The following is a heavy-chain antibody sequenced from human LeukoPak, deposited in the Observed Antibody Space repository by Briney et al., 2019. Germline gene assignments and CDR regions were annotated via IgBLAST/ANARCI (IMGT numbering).Heavy chain of an antibody. CDR3: ARGSGSYLWGENYFDY. CDR2: IIPIFGTA. CDR1: GGTFSSYA. D-gene: IGHD1-26*01. V-gene: IGHV1-69*13. J-gene: IGHJ4*02. Sequence: GASVKVSCKASGGTFSSYAISWVRQAPGQGLEWMGGIIPIFGTANYAQKFQGRVTITADESTSTAYMELRSLRSDDTAVYYCARGSGSYLWGENYFDYWGQGTLVTVSS.